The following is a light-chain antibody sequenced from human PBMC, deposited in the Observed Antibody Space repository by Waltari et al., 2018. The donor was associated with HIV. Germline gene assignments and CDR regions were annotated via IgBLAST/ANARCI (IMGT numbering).Light chain of an antibody. CDR1: SGSVSTSYY. Sequence: QTVVTQAPSFSVSPGGTVTLTCGLSSGSVSTSYYPSWYQQTPGQAPRTLIYSTNTRSSGVPDRFPGSILGNKAALTITGAQADDESDDYCVLYMGSGISVFGGGTKLTVL. J-gene: IGLJ3*02. V-gene: IGLV8-61*01. CDR3: VLYMGSGISV. CDR2: STN.